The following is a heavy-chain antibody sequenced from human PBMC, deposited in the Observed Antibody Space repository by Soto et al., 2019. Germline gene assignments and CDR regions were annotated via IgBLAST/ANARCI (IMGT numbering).Heavy chain of an antibody. Sequence: ASVKVSCKASGYTFSSHSVTWVRQAPGQGLEWMGRIIPLLGITNYAQKFQGRVTITADKSTNTAYMELSSLRSEDTAIYYCARDRKLCTGNTSYGAIDFWGQGTLVTVSS. V-gene: IGHV1-69*04. CDR1: GYTFSSHS. CDR3: ARDRKLCTGNTSYGAIDF. J-gene: IGHJ4*02. D-gene: IGHD2-8*02. CDR2: IIPLLGIT.